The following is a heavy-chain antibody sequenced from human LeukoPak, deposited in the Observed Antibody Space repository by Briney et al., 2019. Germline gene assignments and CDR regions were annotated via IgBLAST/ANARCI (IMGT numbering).Heavy chain of an antibody. D-gene: IGHD3-22*01. J-gene: IGHJ4*02. Sequence: GGSLRLSCAASGFTFDDYAMHWVRQAPGKGLEWVSGISGSGGSTYYADSVKGRFTISRDNSKNTLYLQMNSLRAEDTAVYYCAKKYYDSSGYYDYWGQGTLVTVSS. CDR2: ISGSGGST. CDR1: GFTFDDYA. V-gene: IGHV3-23*01. CDR3: AKKYYDSSGYYDY.